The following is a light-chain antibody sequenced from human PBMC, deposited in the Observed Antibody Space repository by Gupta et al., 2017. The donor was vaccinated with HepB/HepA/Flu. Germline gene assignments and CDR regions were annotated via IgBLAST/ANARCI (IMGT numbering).Light chain of an antibody. Sequence: EIVLTQSPGTLSLSPGERATLSCRASQSVRNNNYLAWYQQKPGQAPRLLIYGASSRATGIPDRFGGSGSGTDFTLTISRLEPEDFAVYYCQQDGTSPRTFGQGTKVEIK. CDR2: GAS. CDR3: QQDGTSPRT. J-gene: IGKJ1*01. V-gene: IGKV3-20*01. CDR1: QSVRNNNY.